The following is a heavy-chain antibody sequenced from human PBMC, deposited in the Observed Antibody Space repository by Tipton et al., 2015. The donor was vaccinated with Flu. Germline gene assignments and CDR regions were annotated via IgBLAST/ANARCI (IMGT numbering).Heavy chain of an antibody. V-gene: IGHV3-23*01. CDR3: ATHYGDYWDYFDY. CDR2: ISGSGGST. CDR1: GFTFSSYA. Sequence: SLRLSCAASGFTFSSYAMSWVRQAPGKGLEWVSAISGSGGSTYYADSVKGRFTISRDNSKNTLYLQMNSLRAEDTAVYYCATHYGDYWDYFDYWGQGTLVTVSS. D-gene: IGHD4-17*01. J-gene: IGHJ4*02.